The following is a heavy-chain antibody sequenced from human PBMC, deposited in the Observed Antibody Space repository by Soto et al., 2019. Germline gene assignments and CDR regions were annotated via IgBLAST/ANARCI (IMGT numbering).Heavy chain of an antibody. V-gene: IGHV3-23*01. CDR1: TFTFSAYA. CDR2: LWGSAHST. J-gene: IGHJ3*02. D-gene: IGHD4-17*01. CDR3: ARDPNGDYIGAFHI. Sequence: XVSLRLSCTTSTFTFSAYAMTGVRQAPGKGLQWVSSLWGSAHSTNYADSVKGRFTISRDNSKNTLYLQVNSLRTEDTATYYCARDPNGDYIGAFHIWGQGIMVTVSS.